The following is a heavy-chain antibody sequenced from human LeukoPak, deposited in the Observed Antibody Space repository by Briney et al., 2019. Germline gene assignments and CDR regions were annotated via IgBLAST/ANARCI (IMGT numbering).Heavy chain of an antibody. CDR1: GYTFSSHD. CDR2: MNPNSGNT. J-gene: IGHJ4*02. CDR3: ARGGNDCRSSSCYLN. V-gene: IGHV1-8*01. Sequence: ASVKVSCKASGYTFSSHDINWLRQATGQGLEWMEWMNPNSGNTGSAPKFQGRVTMTSDTSISTAYMELSSLRSEDTAVYYCARGGNDCRSSSCYLNWGQGTLVTVSS. D-gene: IGHD2-2*01.